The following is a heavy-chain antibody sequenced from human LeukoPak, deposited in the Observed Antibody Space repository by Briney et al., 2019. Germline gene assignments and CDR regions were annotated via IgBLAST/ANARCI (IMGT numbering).Heavy chain of an antibody. Sequence: GRSLRLSCAASGFTFSSYGMHWVRQAPGKGLEWVAVISYDGSNKYYADSVKGRFTISRDNSKSTLYLQMNSLRAEDTAVYYCAKENDFVYWGQGTLVTVSS. D-gene: IGHD3-3*01. CDR2: ISYDGSNK. V-gene: IGHV3-30*18. CDR1: GFTFSSYG. CDR3: AKENDFVY. J-gene: IGHJ4*02.